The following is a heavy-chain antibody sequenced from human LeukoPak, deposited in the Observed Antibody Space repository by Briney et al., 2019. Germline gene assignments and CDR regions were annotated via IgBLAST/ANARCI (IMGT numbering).Heavy chain of an antibody. D-gene: IGHD6-19*01. V-gene: IGHV4-59*01. CDR3: ASRSELSGGWYDY. CDR2: IYYSGST. CDR1: GGSISSYY. J-gene: IGHJ4*02. Sequence: SETLSLTCTVSGGSISSYYWSWIRQPPGKGLEWIGYIYYSGSTNYNPSLKSRVTISVDTSKNQFSLKLSSVTAVDTAVYYCASRSELSGGWYDYWGQGTLVTVSS.